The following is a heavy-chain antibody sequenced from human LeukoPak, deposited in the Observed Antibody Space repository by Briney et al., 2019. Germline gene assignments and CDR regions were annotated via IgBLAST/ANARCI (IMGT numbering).Heavy chain of an antibody. J-gene: IGHJ4*02. D-gene: IGHD1-26*01. Sequence: GGSLRLSCAACGFTFSSYSLNWVRLAPGRGLEWASSISSSGSYIYYAASVKGRFTISRDNAKNSLYLQMNSLRAEDTAVYSCARDELPTGTYFPFDSWGQGTLVTVSP. V-gene: IGHV3-21*01. CDR2: ISSSGSYI. CDR3: ARDELPTGTYFPFDS. CDR1: GFTFSSYS.